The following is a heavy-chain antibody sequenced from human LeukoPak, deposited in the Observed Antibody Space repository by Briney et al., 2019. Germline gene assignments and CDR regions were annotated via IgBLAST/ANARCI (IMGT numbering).Heavy chain of an antibody. Sequence: ASVKVSCKASGYTFTGYYMHWVRQAPGQGLEWMGRINPNSGGTNYAQKFQGRVTMTRDTSNSSAYMELSRLRSDDTAVYYCAQMATMENVDYWGQGTLVTVSS. CDR2: INPNSGGT. V-gene: IGHV1-2*06. CDR3: AQMATMENVDY. D-gene: IGHD5-24*01. J-gene: IGHJ4*02. CDR1: GYTFTGYY.